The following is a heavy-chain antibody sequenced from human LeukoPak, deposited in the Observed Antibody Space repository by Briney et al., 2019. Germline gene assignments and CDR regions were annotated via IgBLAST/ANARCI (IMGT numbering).Heavy chain of an antibody. CDR1: GFTFSSYV. CDR2: TWYDGTNK. CDR3: ARGDRSSWFNFDY. J-gene: IGHJ4*02. Sequence: PGGSLRLSCAASGFTFSSYVMHWVRQAPGKGLEWVAVTWYDGTNKYFADSVRGRFSISRDNSKKTLYLQMNSLRAEDTAVYYCARGDRSSWFNFDYWGQGTLVTVSS. D-gene: IGHD6-13*01. V-gene: IGHV3-33*01.